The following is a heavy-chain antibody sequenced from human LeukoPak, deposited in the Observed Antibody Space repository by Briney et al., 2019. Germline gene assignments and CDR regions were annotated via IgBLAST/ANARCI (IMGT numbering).Heavy chain of an antibody. CDR1: GSTFGDYA. CDR2: IRSKAYGGTT. J-gene: IGHJ4*02. CDR3: TRIRGYSGYDSFFDY. Sequence: GGSLRLSCTASGSTFGDYAMSWVRQAPGKGLEWVGFIRSKAYGGTTEYAASVKGRFTISRDDSKSIAYLQMNSLKTEDTAVYYCTRIRGYSGYDSFFDYWGQGTLVTVSS. D-gene: IGHD5-12*01. V-gene: IGHV3-49*04.